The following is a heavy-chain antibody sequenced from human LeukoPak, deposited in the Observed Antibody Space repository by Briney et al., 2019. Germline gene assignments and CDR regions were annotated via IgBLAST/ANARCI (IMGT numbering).Heavy chain of an antibody. Sequence: SETLSLTCAVYGAPFSGYWWYWIRQPPGKGLEWIGEINHSRITNYNPSLKRRVSISVDTSKNQFSLTLISVTAADTAVYYCATTSGHWGQGTLVTVSS. V-gene: IGHV4-34*01. CDR3: ATTSGH. CDR1: GAPFSGYW. CDR2: INHSRIT. J-gene: IGHJ4*02.